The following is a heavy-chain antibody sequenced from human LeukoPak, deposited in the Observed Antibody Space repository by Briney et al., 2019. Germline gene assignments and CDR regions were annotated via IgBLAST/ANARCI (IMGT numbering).Heavy chain of an antibody. J-gene: IGHJ4*02. D-gene: IGHD6-19*01. CDR3: AREESSGWYYFDY. CDR2: IYSGGST. V-gene: IGHV3-53*04. Sequence: GGSLRLSCAASGFTVSRNYMSWVRQAPGKGLECVSAIYSGGSTYYADSVKGRFTISRHNSKNTLYLQMNSLRAEDTAVYYCAREESSGWYYFDYWGQGTLVTVSS. CDR1: GFTVSRNY.